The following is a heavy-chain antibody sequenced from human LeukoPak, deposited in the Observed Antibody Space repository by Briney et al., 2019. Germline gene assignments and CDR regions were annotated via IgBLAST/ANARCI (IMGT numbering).Heavy chain of an antibody. J-gene: IGHJ3*02. D-gene: IGHD3-16*01. CDR3: ASSPGGTGAFDI. CDR1: GGSISSYY. V-gene: IGHV4-59*01. Sequence: SETLSLTCTVSGGSISSYYWSWIRQPPGKGLEWIGYIYYSGSTNNNPSLKSRVTISVGTSKNQVSLRLRSVTAADTAVYYCASSPGGTGAFDIWGQGTMVTVSS. CDR2: IYYSGST.